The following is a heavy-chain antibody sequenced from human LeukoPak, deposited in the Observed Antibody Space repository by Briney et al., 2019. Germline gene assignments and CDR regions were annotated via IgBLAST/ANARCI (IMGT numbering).Heavy chain of an antibody. V-gene: IGHV3-48*04. D-gene: IGHD3-9*01. J-gene: IGHJ4*02. Sequence: GGSLRLSCAASGFTVSSYSMNWVRQTPGKGLEWVSYISSSSSTIYYADSVKGRFTASRDNAKNSLYLQMNSLRAEDTALYYCARGHYDILTGNYKWTPDYWGQGTLVTVSS. CDR2: ISSSSSTI. CDR3: ARGHYDILTGNYKWTPDY. CDR1: GFTVSSYS.